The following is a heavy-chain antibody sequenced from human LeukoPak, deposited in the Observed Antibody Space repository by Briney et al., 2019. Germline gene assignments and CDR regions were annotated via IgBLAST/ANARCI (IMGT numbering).Heavy chain of an antibody. D-gene: IGHD4-23*01. V-gene: IGHV4-39*07. CDR3: ATLTTMVAPSYFDY. CDR2: IHYSGTT. CDR1: GGSIRRTNYY. J-gene: IGHJ4*02. Sequence: SETLSLTCTVSGGSIRRTNYYWGWIRQPPGKGLEWIGSIHYSGTTYNNPSLKSRVTISVDTSKNQFSLKLSSVTAADTAVYYCATLTTMVAPSYFDYWGQGTLVTVSS.